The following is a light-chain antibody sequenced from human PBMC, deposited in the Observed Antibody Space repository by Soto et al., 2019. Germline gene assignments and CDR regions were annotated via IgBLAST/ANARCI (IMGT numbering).Light chain of an antibody. CDR2: RAS. CDR3: QQYNSWTIT. V-gene: IGKV3-15*01. J-gene: IGKJ5*01. Sequence: EIVMTQSPATLYVSPGERATLSCRASQSVSSNLAWYQQKPGQGPRLLVYRASTRTLGIPARFSGSESGTEFTLTISSLKYEDFAVYYCQQYNSWTITFGQGTRLEIK. CDR1: QSVSSN.